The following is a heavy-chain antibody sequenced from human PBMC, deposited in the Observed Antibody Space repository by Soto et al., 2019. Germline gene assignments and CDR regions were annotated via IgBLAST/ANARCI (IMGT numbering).Heavy chain of an antibody. J-gene: IGHJ3*02. CDR2: ISSSSSYI. Sequence: GVSLRLSCSASGFTFSSYSMNWVRQAPVNGLEWVSSISSSSSYIYYADSVKGRFTISRDNAKNSLYLQMNSLRAEDTAVYYCARDWGMTTVTHDAFDIWGQGTMVTVSS. CDR1: GFTFSSYS. V-gene: IGHV3-21*01. D-gene: IGHD4-17*01. CDR3: ARDWGMTTVTHDAFDI.